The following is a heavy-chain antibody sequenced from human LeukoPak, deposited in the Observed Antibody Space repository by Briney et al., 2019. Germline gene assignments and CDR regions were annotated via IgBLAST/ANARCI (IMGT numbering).Heavy chain of an antibody. V-gene: IGHV1-24*01. CDR1: GYTLTELC. D-gene: IGHD3-22*01. Sequence: GASVTVSFRVSGYTLTELCMHWGRQAPGKGGGWVGGFDPDDAETIYAQKFQGRVTMTEDTSTDTAYMELSSLRSEDTAVYYCATGSYDSSGYDAFDIWGQGTMVTVSS. CDR2: FDPDDAET. J-gene: IGHJ3*02. CDR3: ATGSYDSSGYDAFDI.